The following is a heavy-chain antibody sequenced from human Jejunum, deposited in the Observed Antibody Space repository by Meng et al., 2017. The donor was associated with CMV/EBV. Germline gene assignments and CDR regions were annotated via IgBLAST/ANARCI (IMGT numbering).Heavy chain of an antibody. CDR1: YA. CDR2: IHYDGSTK. CDR3: AKDRGVPYYQSLTGYSYFDS. Sequence: YAMHWVRQAPGKGLEWVAFIHYDGSTKAYADSVKDRFTISRDNSKNTLSLQMKSLRAEDTAMYYCAKDRGVPYYQSLTGYSYFDSWGQGTRVTVSS. D-gene: IGHD3-9*01. V-gene: IGHV3-30*02. J-gene: IGHJ4*02.